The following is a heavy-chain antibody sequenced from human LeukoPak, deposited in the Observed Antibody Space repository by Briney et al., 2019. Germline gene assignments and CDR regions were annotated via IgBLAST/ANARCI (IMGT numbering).Heavy chain of an antibody. J-gene: IGHJ4*02. CDR2: ISDSGCRT. Sequence: GGSLRLSCAVSGITLSNYGMSWVRRGPGKGLEWVAGISDSGCRTNYADYVKGRFTISRDNPKNTLYLQMNSLRAEDTAVYFCAQRGVVIRVILVGFHKEAYYFDSWGQGALVTVSS. V-gene: IGHV3-23*01. CDR1: GITLSNYG. CDR3: AQRGVVIRVILVGFHKEAYYFDS. D-gene: IGHD3-22*01.